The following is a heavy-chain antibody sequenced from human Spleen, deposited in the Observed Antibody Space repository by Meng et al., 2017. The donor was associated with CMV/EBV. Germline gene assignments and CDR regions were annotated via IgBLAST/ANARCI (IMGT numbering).Heavy chain of an antibody. V-gene: IGHV3-74*01. CDR3: ARDSDAVGGTIDY. D-gene: IGHD1-26*01. CDR2: INTDGSRT. Sequence: GGSLRLSCSASGFTFRSYWMHWVRQAPGKGLVWVSRINTDGSRTTYADSVKGRFTISRDNAKNTLYLQMNSLRADDTAVYYCARDSDAVGGTIDYWGQGTLVTVSS. J-gene: IGHJ4*02. CDR1: GFTFRSYW.